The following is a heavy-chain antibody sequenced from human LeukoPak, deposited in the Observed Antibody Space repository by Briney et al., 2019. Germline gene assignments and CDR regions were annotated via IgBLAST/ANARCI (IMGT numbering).Heavy chain of an antibody. CDR2: ISSSSSTI. CDR3: ARDLVEQLNWFDP. D-gene: IGHD3-16*01. Sequence: PGGSLRLSCAASGFTFSSYSMNWVRQAPGKGLEWVSYISSSSSTIYYADSAKGRFTISRDNAKNSLYLQMNSLRAEDTAVYYCARDLVEQLNWFDPWGQGTLVTVSS. CDR1: GFTFSSYS. J-gene: IGHJ5*02. V-gene: IGHV3-48*01.